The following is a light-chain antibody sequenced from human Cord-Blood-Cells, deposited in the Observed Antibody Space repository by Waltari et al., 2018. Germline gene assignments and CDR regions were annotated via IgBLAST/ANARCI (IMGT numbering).Light chain of an antibody. CDR1: SSDVGGYNY. CDR3: SSYAGSNNLI. Sequence: QSALTQPPSASGSPGQSVTISCTGTSSDVGGYNYVSWYQQHPGKAPKLMIDEVSSRPSGVPDRFSGSKSGTTASLTVSGLQAEDEADYYCSSYAGSNNLIFGTGTKVTVL. CDR2: EVS. V-gene: IGLV2-8*01. J-gene: IGLJ1*01.